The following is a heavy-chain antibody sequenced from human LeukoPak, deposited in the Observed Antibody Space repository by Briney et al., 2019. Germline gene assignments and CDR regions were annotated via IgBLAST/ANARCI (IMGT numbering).Heavy chain of an antibody. J-gene: IGHJ4*02. CDR2: IYHSGST. V-gene: IGHV4-30-2*01. CDR1: GGSISSGGYY. D-gene: IGHD3-10*01. CDR3: ARVRRGFNY. Sequence: SETLSLTCTVSGGSISSGGYYWSWIRQPPGKGLEWIGYIYHSGSTYYNPSLKSRVTISVDRSKNQCSLKLSSVTTADTALYYCARVRRGFNYWGQGTLVTVSS.